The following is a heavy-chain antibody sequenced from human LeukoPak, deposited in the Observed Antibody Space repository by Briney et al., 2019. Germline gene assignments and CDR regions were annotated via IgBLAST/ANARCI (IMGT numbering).Heavy chain of an antibody. CDR1: GGTFSIYA. CDR2: IIPIFGTA. V-gene: IGHV1-69*13. J-gene: IGHJ3*02. Sequence: GASVKVSCKASGGTFSIYAISWVRQAPGQGLEWMGGIIPIFGTANYAQKFQGRVTITADESTSTAYMELSSLRSEDTAVYYCARASYCGGDCSDAFDIWGQGTMVTVSS. CDR3: ARASYCGGDCSDAFDI. D-gene: IGHD2-21*02.